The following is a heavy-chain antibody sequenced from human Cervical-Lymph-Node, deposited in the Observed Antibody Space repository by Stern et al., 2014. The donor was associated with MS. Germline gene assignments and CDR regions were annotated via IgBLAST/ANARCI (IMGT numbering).Heavy chain of an antibody. CDR1: GYTLTELS. CDR3: ATDRDDFRSGYSAPTKGYGLDV. D-gene: IGHD3-3*01. J-gene: IGHJ6*02. V-gene: IGHV1-24*01. Sequence: VQLVQSGAEVKKPGASVKVSCKGSGYTLTELSMHWVRQAPGKGLEWMGGFDPEDGETIYAQKFQGRVTMTEDTSTDTAYMELSRLRSEDTAVYYCATDRDDFRSGYSAPTKGYGLDVWGQGTTVTVTS. CDR2: FDPEDGET.